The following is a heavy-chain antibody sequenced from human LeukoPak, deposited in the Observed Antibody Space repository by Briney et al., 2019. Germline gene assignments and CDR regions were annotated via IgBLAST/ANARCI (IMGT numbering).Heavy chain of an antibody. V-gene: IGHV3-21*01. CDR3: ARDSIAVAGDVDY. Sequence: GGSLRLSCAASGFTFSSYSMNWVRQAPGKGLEGVSSISSSSSYIYYADSVKGRFTISRDNAKNSLYLQMNSLRAEDTAVYYCARDSIAVAGDVDYWGQGTLVTVSS. D-gene: IGHD6-19*01. CDR1: GFTFSSYS. J-gene: IGHJ4*02. CDR2: ISSSSSYI.